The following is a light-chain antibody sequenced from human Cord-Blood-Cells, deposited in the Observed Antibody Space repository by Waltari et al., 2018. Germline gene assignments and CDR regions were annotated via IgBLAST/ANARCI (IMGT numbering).Light chain of an antibody. CDR3: NSRDSSGNHVV. Sequence: SSALTQDPAVSVALGPTVRITCQGDSLRSYYASWYQQKPGQAPVLVIYGKNNRPSGIPDRFSGSSSGNTASLTITGAQAEDEADYYCNSRDSSGNHVVFGGGTKLTVL. V-gene: IGLV3-19*01. CDR1: SLRSYY. CDR2: GKN. J-gene: IGLJ2*01.